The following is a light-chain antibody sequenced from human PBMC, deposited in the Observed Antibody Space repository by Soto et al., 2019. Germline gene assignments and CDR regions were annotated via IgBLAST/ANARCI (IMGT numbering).Light chain of an antibody. V-gene: IGKV3D-20*02. CDR1: QTVGSSF. CDR2: GAS. Sequence: ENVLTQSPATLSLSPGERATLSCRASQTVGSSFLAWYQQKRGQAPRLLIYGASNRATGIPDRFSGSGSGADFTLTINRLEPEDFATYYCQQSFSTVFTFGPGTKVEIK. CDR3: QQSFSTVFT. J-gene: IGKJ3*01.